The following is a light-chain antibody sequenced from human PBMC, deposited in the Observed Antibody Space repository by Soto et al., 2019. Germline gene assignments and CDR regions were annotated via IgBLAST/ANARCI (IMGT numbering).Light chain of an antibody. CDR3: SSYTSSSTSV. J-gene: IGLJ1*01. Sequence: QSVLTQPACVSGSRGQSITISCTGTISDVGGYNYVSWYQQHPGKAPKLMIYEVSNRPSGVSNRFSGSKSGNTASLTISGLQAEDEADYYCSSYTSSSTSVFGTGTKVTVL. CDR1: ISDVGGYNY. V-gene: IGLV2-14*01. CDR2: EVS.